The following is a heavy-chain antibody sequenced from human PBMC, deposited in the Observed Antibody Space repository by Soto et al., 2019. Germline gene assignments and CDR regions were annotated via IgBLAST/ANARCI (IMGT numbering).Heavy chain of an antibody. CDR2: IKPDESEK. CDR3: VRCGSNYAS. Sequence: EVQLVESGGGLVQPGGSLRLSCTASGFTFSDSWMTWVRQAPGKGLEWVARIKPDESEKKYADSVKGRFSISRDNAKNSMYLQMDSLRGEDTAVYYFVRCGSNYASWGKLTLVTVSS. CDR1: GFTFSDSW. J-gene: IGHJ5*02. V-gene: IGHV3-7*01. D-gene: IGHD4-4*01.